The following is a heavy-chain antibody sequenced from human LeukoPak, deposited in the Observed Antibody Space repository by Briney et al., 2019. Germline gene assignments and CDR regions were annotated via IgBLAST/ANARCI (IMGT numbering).Heavy chain of an antibody. J-gene: IGHJ4*02. CDR1: GFTLSSYW. CDR2: INNDGVST. CDR3: ARKPLSGGYGGTIDY. Sequence: PGGSLRLSCATSGFTLSSYWMHWVRQVPGKGLEWLSRINNDGVSTSYADSVKVRFTISRDNAKNTLYLRMNSLRAEDTAIYYCARKPLSGGYGGTIDYWGQGTLVTVSS. V-gene: IGHV3-74*01. D-gene: IGHD5-12*01.